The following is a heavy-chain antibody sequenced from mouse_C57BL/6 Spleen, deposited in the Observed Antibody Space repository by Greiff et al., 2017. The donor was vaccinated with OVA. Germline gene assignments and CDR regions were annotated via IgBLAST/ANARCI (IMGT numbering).Heavy chain of an antibody. CDR1: GYAFSSYW. Sequence: QVQLQQSGAELVKPGASVKISCKASGYAFSSYWMNWVKQRPGKGLEWIGQIYPGDGDTNYTGKFKGKATLTADKSSSTAYMQLSSLTSEDSAVYFCARLGGNYEAWFAYWGQGTLVTVSA. J-gene: IGHJ3*01. CDR2: IYPGDGDT. D-gene: IGHD2-1*01. V-gene: IGHV1-80*01. CDR3: ARLGGNYEAWFAY.